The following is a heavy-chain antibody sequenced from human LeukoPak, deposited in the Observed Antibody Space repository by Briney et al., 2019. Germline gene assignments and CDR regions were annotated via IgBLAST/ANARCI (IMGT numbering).Heavy chain of an antibody. J-gene: IGHJ4*02. D-gene: IGHD3/OR15-3a*01. CDR2: INPSDGFT. V-gene: IGHV1-46*01. CDR3: ARAVDQDFDY. CDR1: GFSITDYF. Sequence: ASVKVSCKTCGFSITDYFMHWVRQDPGQGLEWTGMINPSDGFTRQAQKFEGRVTITSDTSTSTVYMEMSSLTSEDTAVYYCARAVDQDFDYWGQGTLVTVSS.